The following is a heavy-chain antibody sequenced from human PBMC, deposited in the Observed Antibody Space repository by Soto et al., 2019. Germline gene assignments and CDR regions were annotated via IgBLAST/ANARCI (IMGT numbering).Heavy chain of an antibody. CDR1: GGSISSSSYY. CDR2: IYYSGST. V-gene: IGHV4-39*01. CDR3: ARLGAVVDWFDP. J-gene: IGHJ5*02. D-gene: IGHD6-19*01. Sequence: PSETLSLTCTVTGGSISSSSYYWGWIRQPPGKGLEWIGSIYYSGSTYYIPSLKSRVTISVDTSKNQFSLKLSSVTAADTSVYYCARLGAVVDWFDPWGQGTLVTVSS.